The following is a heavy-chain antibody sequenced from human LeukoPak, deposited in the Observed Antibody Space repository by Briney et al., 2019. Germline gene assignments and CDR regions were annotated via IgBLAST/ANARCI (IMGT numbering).Heavy chain of an antibody. V-gene: IGHV5-10-1*01. CDR3: ARRDFHLSSWNDERNAFDI. CDR2: IDPSDSYT. Sequence: GESLKISRKGSGYSLTSYWINWVRQMPGKGLEWMGRIDPSDSYTNYSPSFQGHVTISADKSISTAYLQWSSLKASDAAMYYCARRDFHLSSWNDERNAFDIWGQGTMVTVSS. CDR1: GYSLTSYW. D-gene: IGHD1-1*01. J-gene: IGHJ3*02.